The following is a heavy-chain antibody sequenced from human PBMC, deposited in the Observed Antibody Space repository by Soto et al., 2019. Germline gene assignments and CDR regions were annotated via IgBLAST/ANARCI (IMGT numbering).Heavy chain of an antibody. CDR2: IYNSGNT. D-gene: IGHD2-21*02. CDR3: ASQVTFAFDY. Sequence: SETLSLTCTVSGGSISSGDYYWTWIRQLPGKGLEWIGYIYNSGNTQYNPSLKSRVTISIDTSTNQYSLILTSVTAADTAVYYSASQVTFAFDYWGQGTLVTVSS. CDR1: GGSISSGDYY. J-gene: IGHJ4*02. V-gene: IGHV4-31*02.